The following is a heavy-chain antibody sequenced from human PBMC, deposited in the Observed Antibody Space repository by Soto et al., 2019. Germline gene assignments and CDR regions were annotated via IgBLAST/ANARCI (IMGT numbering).Heavy chain of an antibody. CDR1: GYNFTAFW. Sequence: PGESLKISCKVSGYNFTAFWLGWVRQMPGKGLEWMANIHPLDSETNYGPSFQGQVTISADKSITTAFLHWSNLKASDTGIYLCAKLGFPGAIYFDSWGQGSMVTVYS. V-gene: IGHV5-51*01. CDR2: IHPLDSET. D-gene: IGHD6-25*01. J-gene: IGHJ4*02. CDR3: AKLGFPGAIYFDS.